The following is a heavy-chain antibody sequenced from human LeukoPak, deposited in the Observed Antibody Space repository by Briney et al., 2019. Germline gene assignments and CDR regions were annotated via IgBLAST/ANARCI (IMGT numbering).Heavy chain of an antibody. Sequence: GGSLRLSCAASGFTVSSNYMSWVRQAPGKGLEWVSVIYDSGTTYYADSVKGRFLIFRDTSKNTVDLQMNSLRVEDTAVYYCAGRRSSGWYAYWGQGTLVTVSS. J-gene: IGHJ4*02. D-gene: IGHD6-19*01. CDR2: IYDSGTT. CDR1: GFTVSSNY. CDR3: AGRRSSGWYAY. V-gene: IGHV3-53*01.